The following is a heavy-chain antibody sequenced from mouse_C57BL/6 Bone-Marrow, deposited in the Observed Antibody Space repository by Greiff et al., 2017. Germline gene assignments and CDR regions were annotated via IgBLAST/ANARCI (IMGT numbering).Heavy chain of an antibody. CDR3: ARPNYYGSSYLYWYFDV. J-gene: IGHJ1*03. V-gene: IGHV1-42*01. CDR1: GYSFTGYY. CDR2: INPSTGGT. D-gene: IGHD1-1*01. Sequence: VQLQQSGPELVKPGASVKISCKASGYSFTGYYMNWVKQSPEKSLEWIGEINPSTGGTTYNQKFKAKATLTVDKSSSTAYMQLKSLTSEDSAVXYCARPNYYGSSYLYWYFDVWGTGTTVTVSS.